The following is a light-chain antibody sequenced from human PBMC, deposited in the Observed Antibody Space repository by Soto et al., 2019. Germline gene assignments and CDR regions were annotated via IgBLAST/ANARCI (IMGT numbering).Light chain of an antibody. J-gene: IGLJ1*01. CDR2: DVS. CDR3: SSYISSSTYV. Sequence: QSVLTQPASVSXSPGQSITISCIGTSSDIGRYNYVSWYQQYPGKAPKFMIYDVSNRPSGVSNRFSGSKSGNTASLTISGLQAEDEADYYCSSYISSSTYVFGTGNKVTVL. CDR1: SSDIGRYNY. V-gene: IGLV2-14*01.